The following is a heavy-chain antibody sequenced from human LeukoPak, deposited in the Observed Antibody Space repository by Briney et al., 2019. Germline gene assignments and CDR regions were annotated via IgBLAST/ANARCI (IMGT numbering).Heavy chain of an antibody. Sequence: GGSLRLSCAASGCTFSDYAMSWVRQSPGKGLEWVSTISDRGSSTYYADSVKGRLTISRDNSKNTLYLQMSSLRAEDTAVFYCARDRVYYYDSSGSGDAFDIWGQGTMVTVSS. D-gene: IGHD3-22*01. CDR3: ARDRVYYYDSSGSGDAFDI. V-gene: IGHV3-23*01. J-gene: IGHJ3*02. CDR1: GCTFSDYA. CDR2: ISDRGSST.